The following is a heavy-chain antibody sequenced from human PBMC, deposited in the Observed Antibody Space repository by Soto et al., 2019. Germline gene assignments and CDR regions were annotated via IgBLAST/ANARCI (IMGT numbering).Heavy chain of an antibody. Sequence: PSVTLSLTCTVSGGSISSYYWSWIRQPPGKGLEWIGYIYYSGSTNYNPSLKSRVTISVDTSKNQFSLKLSSVTAADTAVYYCARDRWGYGNWFDPWGQGTLVTVS. D-gene: IGHD5-12*01. J-gene: IGHJ5*02. CDR1: GGSISSYY. V-gene: IGHV4-59*01. CDR2: IYYSGST. CDR3: ARDRWGYGNWFDP.